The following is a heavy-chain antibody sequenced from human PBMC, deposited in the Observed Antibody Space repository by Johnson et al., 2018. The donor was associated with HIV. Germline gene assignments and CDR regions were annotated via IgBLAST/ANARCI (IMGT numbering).Heavy chain of an antibody. Sequence: VQLVESGGGLVQPGGSLRLSCAASGFTFSSYDMHWVRQATGKGLEWVSAIGTAGDTYYPGSVKGRFTISRENAKNSLYLQMNSLRAGDTAVYYCTTDPWWNGYHAFDVWGQGTMVTVSS. J-gene: IGHJ3*01. CDR2: IGTAGDT. CDR1: GFTFSSYD. D-gene: IGHD1-1*01. CDR3: TTDPWWNGYHAFDV. V-gene: IGHV3-13*01.